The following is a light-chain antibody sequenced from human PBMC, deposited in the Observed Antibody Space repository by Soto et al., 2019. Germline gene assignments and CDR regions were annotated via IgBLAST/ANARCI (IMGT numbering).Light chain of an antibody. J-gene: IGKJ5*01. V-gene: IGKV3-15*01. Sequence: EIVLTQSPGTLSLSPWERATLSCRASQSVSNNYLAWYQQKPGQAPRLLIYGASTRATGISARFSGGGSGTEFTLTISSLQSEDYAVYFCQQYEKWPPSITFGQGTRLEI. CDR2: GAS. CDR3: QQYEKWPPSIT. CDR1: QSVSNN.